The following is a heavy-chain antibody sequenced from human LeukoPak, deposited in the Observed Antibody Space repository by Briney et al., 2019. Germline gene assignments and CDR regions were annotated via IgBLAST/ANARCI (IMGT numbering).Heavy chain of an antibody. D-gene: IGHD3-10*01. V-gene: IGHV4-59*08. Sequence: SETLSLTCTVSGGSISSYYWSWIRQPSGKGPEWIGYIHYSGTTNYNPSLESRVAISVDTSNNQFSLNLNSVTAADTAVYYCARHSARGLDYWGQGTLVTVSS. CDR1: GGSISSYY. CDR2: IHYSGTT. CDR3: ARHSARGLDY. J-gene: IGHJ4*02.